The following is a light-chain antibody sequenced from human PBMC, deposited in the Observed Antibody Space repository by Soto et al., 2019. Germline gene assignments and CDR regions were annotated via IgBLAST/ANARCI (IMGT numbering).Light chain of an antibody. CDR1: QSVSSS. J-gene: IGKJ3*01. V-gene: IGKV3-11*01. Sequence: EIVLTQSPATLSVSPGERATLSCRASQSVSSSLAWYRRKPGQAPRLLIYDATNRASGVPARFSGSGSGTDFTLTISSLKPKDFAVYYCQLRANWPLTFGPGTKMDIK. CDR3: QLRANWPLT. CDR2: DAT.